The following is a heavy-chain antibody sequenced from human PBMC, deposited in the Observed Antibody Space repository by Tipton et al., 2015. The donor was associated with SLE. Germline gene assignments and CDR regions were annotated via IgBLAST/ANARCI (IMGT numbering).Heavy chain of an antibody. Sequence: TLSLTCTVSGGSIISYYWTWIRQPAGKGLEWIGRIYSSGKANYNTSLQSRVTMSVDTSKNQISLNLSSVTAADTAVYYCARTERRGDYVYWGQGRLVTVSS. CDR1: GGSIISYY. J-gene: IGHJ4*02. V-gene: IGHV4-4*07. D-gene: IGHD4-17*01. CDR3: ARTERRGDYVY. CDR2: IYSSGKA.